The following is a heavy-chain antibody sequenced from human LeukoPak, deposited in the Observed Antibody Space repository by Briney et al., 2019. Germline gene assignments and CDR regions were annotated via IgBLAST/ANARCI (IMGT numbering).Heavy chain of an antibody. J-gene: IGHJ4*02. V-gene: IGHV3-23*01. CDR1: GFTFSSYA. CDR2: ISGSGGST. Sequence: GGSLRLSCAASGFTFSSYAMSWVRQAPGKGLEWVSAISGSGGSTYYADSVKGRFTISRDNSKNTLYLQMNSLRAEDTAVYYCAKGDHPGGATPVGYWGQGTLVTVSS. CDR3: AKGDHPGGATPVGY. D-gene: IGHD1-26*01.